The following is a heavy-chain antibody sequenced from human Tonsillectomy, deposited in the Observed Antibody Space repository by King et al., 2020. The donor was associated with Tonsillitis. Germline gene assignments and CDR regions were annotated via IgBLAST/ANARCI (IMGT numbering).Heavy chain of an antibody. J-gene: IGHJ2*01. CDR1: GGSISSYY. D-gene: IGHD5-18*01. V-gene: IGHV4-59*08. Sequence: VQLQESGPGLVKPSETLSLTRTVSGGSISSYYWSWIRQPPGKGLEWIGYIYYSGSTNYNPSLKSRVTISVDTSKNQFSLKLSSVTAADTAVYYCASIYGYMYFDLWGRGTLVTVSS. CDR3: ASIYGYMYFDL. CDR2: IYYSGST.